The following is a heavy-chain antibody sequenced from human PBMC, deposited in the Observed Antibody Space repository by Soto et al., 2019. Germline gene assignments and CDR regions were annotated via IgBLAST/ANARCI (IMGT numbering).Heavy chain of an antibody. CDR1: GYTFTSYG. CDR3: ATSIAAHLGPYGMDV. J-gene: IGHJ6*02. CDR2: ISAYNGNT. V-gene: IGHV1-18*01. D-gene: IGHD6-6*01. Sequence: QVQLVQSGAEVKKPGASVKVSCKASGYTFTSYGISWVRQAPGQGLEWMGWISAYNGNTNYAQKLQGRVTMTTDTYTSTDYMELRSLRSDDTAVYYCATSIAAHLGPYGMDVWGQGTTVTVSS.